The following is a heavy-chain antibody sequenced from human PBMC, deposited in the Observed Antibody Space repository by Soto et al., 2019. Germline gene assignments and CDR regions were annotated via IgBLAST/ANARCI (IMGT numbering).Heavy chain of an antibody. D-gene: IGHD3-16*02. CDR2: TRNKANSYTT. CDR1: GFTFSDHY. Sequence: GGSLRLSCAASGFTFSDHYMDWVRQAPGKGLEWVGRTRNKANSYTTEYAASVKGRFTISRDDSKNSLYLQMNSLKTEDTAVYYCARGSDYVWGSYRYTDLYYFDYWGQGTLVTVSS. J-gene: IGHJ4*02. CDR3: ARGSDYVWGSYRYTDLYYFDY. V-gene: IGHV3-72*01.